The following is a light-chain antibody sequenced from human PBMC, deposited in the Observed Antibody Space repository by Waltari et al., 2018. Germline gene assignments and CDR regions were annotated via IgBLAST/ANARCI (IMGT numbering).Light chain of an antibody. CDR2: GNN. Sequence: QSILTQPPSVSGAPGQKVTISCTGSSPNTGAGYDVHWFQQLPGAAPKLIVYGNNNRPSGVPDRFSGSKSGTSASLDITGLQTEDEADYYCQSYDSSLSDSGVFGGGTKVTVL. J-gene: IGLJ3*02. CDR3: QSYDSSLSDSGV. CDR1: SPNTGAGYD. V-gene: IGLV1-40*01.